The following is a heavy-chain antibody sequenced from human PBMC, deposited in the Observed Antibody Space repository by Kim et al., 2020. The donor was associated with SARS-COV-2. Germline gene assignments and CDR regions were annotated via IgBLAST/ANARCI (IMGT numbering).Heavy chain of an antibody. D-gene: IGHD6-13*01. Sequence: ADSVKGRLTISRDNSKNTLYLQMNSLGAEDTAVYYCARDRDSSSWNAHDYWGQGTLVTVSS. CDR3: ARDRDSSSWNAHDY. V-gene: IGHV3-33*01. J-gene: IGHJ4*02.